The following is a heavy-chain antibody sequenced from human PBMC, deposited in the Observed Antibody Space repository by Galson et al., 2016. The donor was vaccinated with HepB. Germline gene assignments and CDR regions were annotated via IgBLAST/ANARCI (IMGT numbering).Heavy chain of an antibody. CDR1: GDSISISSYY. Sequence: SETLSLTCSVSGDSISISSYYWGWIRQPPGQGLEWIGTIHNNGATRYNPTLKSRATITKDKSMNQFSLRLSSVTAADTAVYYCAKYVTGTMSDYWGQGILVTVSS. D-gene: IGHD2-21*02. V-gene: IGHV4-39*01. J-gene: IGHJ4*02. CDR2: IHNNGAT. CDR3: AKYVTGTMSDY.